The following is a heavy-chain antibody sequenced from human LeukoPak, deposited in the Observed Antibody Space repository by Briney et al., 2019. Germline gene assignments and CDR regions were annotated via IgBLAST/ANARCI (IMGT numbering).Heavy chain of an antibody. CDR2: IIPIFGTA. CDR1: GGTFSSYA. D-gene: IGHD3-22*01. CDR3: ARDIRGYYYDSSGHDY. J-gene: IGHJ4*02. Sequence: SVKVSCKASGGTFSSYAISWVRQAPGQGLEWMGGIIPIFGTANYAQKFQGRVTITADKSTSTAYMELSSLRSEDTAVYYCARDIRGYYYDSSGHDYWGQGTLVTVSS. V-gene: IGHV1-69*06.